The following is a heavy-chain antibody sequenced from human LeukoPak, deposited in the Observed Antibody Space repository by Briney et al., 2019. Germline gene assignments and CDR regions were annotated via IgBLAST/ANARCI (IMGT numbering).Heavy chain of an antibody. V-gene: IGHV4-39*07. D-gene: IGHD6-19*01. Sequence: SETLSLTCTVSGGSNSSSSYYWGWIRQPPGKGLEWIGSIYYSGSTYYNPSLKSRVTISVDTSKNQFSLKLSSVTAADTAVYYCARTDSSGWYFGTFDPWGQGTLVTVSS. CDR2: IYYSGST. CDR3: ARTDSSGWYFGTFDP. CDR1: GGSNSSSSYY. J-gene: IGHJ5*02.